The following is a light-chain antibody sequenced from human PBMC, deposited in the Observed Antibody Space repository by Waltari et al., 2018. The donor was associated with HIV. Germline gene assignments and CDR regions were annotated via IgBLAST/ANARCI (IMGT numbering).Light chain of an antibody. V-gene: IGLV6-57*03. CDR1: SGSIASNH. CDR3: QSFDTSNQWI. CDR2: EDD. J-gene: IGLJ2*01. Sequence: NFMLTQPPSVSESPGKTVTISCTRSSGSIASNHVQWYQQPPGSAPTTFIYEDDQRPSGVPDLFSGSIDTSSNSASLTISGLKTEDEADYYCQSFDTSNQWIFGGGTKLTVL.